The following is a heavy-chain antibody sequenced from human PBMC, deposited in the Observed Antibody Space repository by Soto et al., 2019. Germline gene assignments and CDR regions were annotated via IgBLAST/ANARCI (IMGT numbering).Heavy chain of an antibody. V-gene: IGHV3-11*01. CDR1: GYTFSDYY. CDR2: IDTSGTKI. Sequence: QVQLVESGGDLVKPGGSLRLSCAASGYTFSDYYMSWIRQAPGKRLEWISYIDTSGTKIYYADSVKGRFTITRDNAKNSLYLEMSSLRDEDTAVYYCASHYDMWSGYLSPVDYWGQGTLVTVSS. D-gene: IGHD3-3*01. CDR3: ASHYDMWSGYLSPVDY. J-gene: IGHJ4*02.